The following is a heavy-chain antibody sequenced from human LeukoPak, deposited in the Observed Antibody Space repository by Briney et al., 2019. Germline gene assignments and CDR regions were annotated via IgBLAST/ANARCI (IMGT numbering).Heavy chain of an antibody. CDR2: ISISGTTI. D-gene: IGHD3-16*01. CDR1: GFIFSSYE. CDR3: VRGGGAAYKYNAFDI. V-gene: IGHV3-48*03. Sequence: GGSLRLSCAASGFIFSSYEMNWVRQAPGKGLEWISYISISGTTIYYAESVKGRFTISRDNTKNSLYLQMNSLRAEDTAVYYCVRGGGAAYKYNAFDIWGQGTMVTGSS. J-gene: IGHJ3*02.